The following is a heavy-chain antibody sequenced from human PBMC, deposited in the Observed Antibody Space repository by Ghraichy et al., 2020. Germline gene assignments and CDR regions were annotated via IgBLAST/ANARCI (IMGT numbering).Heavy chain of an antibody. J-gene: IGHJ4*02. D-gene: IGHD3-10*01. CDR3: AKEKYYYGSGSYYNPSNYFDY. Sequence: GGSLRLSCAASGFTFDDYAMHWVRQAPGKGLEWVSGISWNSGSIGYADSVKGRFTISRDNAKNSLYLQMNSLRAEDTALYYCAKEKYYYGSGSYYNPSNYFDYWGQGTLVTVSS. CDR2: ISWNSGSI. V-gene: IGHV3-9*01. CDR1: GFTFDDYA.